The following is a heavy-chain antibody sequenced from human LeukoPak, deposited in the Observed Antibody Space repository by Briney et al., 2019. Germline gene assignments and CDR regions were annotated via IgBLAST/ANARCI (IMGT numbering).Heavy chain of an antibody. D-gene: IGHD4-17*01. J-gene: IGHJ4*02. V-gene: IGHV1-2*02. CDR1: GYTFTGYY. CDR2: INPSSGGT. CDR3: ARGGDYGDIANDY. Sequence: ASVKVSCKASGYTFTGYYMHWVRQAPGQGLEWMGWINPSSGGTNYAQKFQGRVTMTRDTSISTAYMELSRLRSDDTAVYYCARGGDYGDIANDYWGQGTLVTVSS.